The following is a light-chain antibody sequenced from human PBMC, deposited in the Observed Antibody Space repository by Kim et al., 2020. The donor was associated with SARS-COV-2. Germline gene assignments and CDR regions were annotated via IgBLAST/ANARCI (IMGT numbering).Light chain of an antibody. CDR3: QVWDSSSVQGV. Sequence: APGKTARITCGGNNIGSKSVHWYQQKPGQAPVLVIYYDSDRPSGIPERFSGSNSGNTATLTISRVEAGDEADYYCQVWDSSSVQGVFGTGTKVTVL. CDR2: YDS. J-gene: IGLJ1*01. V-gene: IGLV3-21*04. CDR1: NIGSKS.